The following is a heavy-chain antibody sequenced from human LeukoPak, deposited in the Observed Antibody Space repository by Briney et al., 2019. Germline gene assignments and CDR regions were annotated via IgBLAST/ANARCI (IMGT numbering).Heavy chain of an antibody. CDR1: GYTFTSYG. CDR3: ARVYYDSSGYYSYDAFDI. Sequence: GASVKVSCKASGYTFTSYGISWVRQAPGQGLEWMGWISAYNGNTNYAQKLQGRVTMTTDTSTSTAYMELRSLRSDDTAVYYCARVYYDSSGYYSYDAFDIWGQGTMVTVSS. V-gene: IGHV1-18*01. D-gene: IGHD3-22*01. J-gene: IGHJ3*02. CDR2: ISAYNGNT.